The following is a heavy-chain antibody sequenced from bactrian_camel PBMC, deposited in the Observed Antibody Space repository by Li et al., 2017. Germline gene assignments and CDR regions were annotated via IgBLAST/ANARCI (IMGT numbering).Heavy chain of an antibody. J-gene: IGHJ4*01. CDR2: INNGGGST. V-gene: IGHV3S1*01. Sequence: VQLVESGGESVQAGGSLRLSCAASGYTHSNYCMGWFRQAPGKGLEWVSAINNGGGSTYYADSVKGRFTISRDNAKNTLYLQMNSLKIEDTAIYYCAADQASAMGWELGLHEYVYWGQGTQVTVS. CDR1: GYTHSNYC. CDR3: AADQASAMGWELGLHEYVY. D-gene: IGHD5*01.